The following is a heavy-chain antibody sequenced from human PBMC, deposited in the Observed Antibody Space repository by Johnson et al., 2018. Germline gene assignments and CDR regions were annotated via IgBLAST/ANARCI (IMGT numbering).Heavy chain of an antibody. D-gene: IGHD4-11*01. V-gene: IGHV3-15*07. CDR3: TTGDSNYDYYYDYMDV. CDR2: IKSKTDGGTT. Sequence: VQLVESGGGLVKPGGSLRLSCAASGFTFSNAWMNWVRQAPGKGLEWVGRIKSKTDGGTTDYAAPVKGRFTISRDDSKNTLYLQMNSLKTEDTAVYYCTTGDSNYDYYYDYMDVWGKGTTVTVSS. J-gene: IGHJ6*03. CDR1: GFTFSNAW.